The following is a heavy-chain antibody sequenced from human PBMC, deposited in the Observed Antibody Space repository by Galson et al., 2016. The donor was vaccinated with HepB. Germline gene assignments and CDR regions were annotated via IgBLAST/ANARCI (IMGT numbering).Heavy chain of an antibody. J-gene: IGHJ2*01. CDR2: IYDSGST. CDR3: ARLVYYGSGSYWYFDL. D-gene: IGHD3-10*01. CDR1: GFSLTTSGVG. V-gene: IGHV4-39*01. Sequence: LVKPTQTLTLTCTFSGFSLTTSGVGVGWIRQPPGKGLEWIGRIYDSGSTHYNPSLKSRVTISVDTSKDQFSLKLNSVTAADTAMYYCARLVYYGSGSYWYFDLWGRGTLVTVSS.